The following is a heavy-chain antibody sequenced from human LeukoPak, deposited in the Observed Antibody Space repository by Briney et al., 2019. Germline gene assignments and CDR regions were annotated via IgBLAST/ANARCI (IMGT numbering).Heavy chain of an antibody. CDR3: ARAGTLQSNPSAFDI. J-gene: IGHJ3*02. V-gene: IGHV4-59*01. D-gene: IGHD5-24*01. CDR2: IYYSGST. Sequence: SETLSLSCTVSGGSISSYYLSWIRQPPGKGLEWVGYIYYSGSTSYNPSLRSRVTISVDTSKNQFSLKLYSVTAADTAVYYCARAGTLQSNPSAFDIWGQGTMVTVSS. CDR1: GGSISSYY.